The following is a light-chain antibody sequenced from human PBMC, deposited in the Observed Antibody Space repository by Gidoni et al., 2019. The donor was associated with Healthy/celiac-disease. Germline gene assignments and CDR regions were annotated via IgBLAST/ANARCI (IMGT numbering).Light chain of an antibody. Sequence: DIVLTQSPGTLSLSPGERATLSCRASQSVSSSYLAWYQRKPGQAPRLLIYGASSRATGIPDRFSGSGSGTDFTLTISRLEPEEFAVYYCQQYGSSPTFGGGTKVEIK. CDR2: GAS. J-gene: IGKJ4*01. CDR1: QSVSSSY. CDR3: QQYGSSPT. V-gene: IGKV3-20*01.